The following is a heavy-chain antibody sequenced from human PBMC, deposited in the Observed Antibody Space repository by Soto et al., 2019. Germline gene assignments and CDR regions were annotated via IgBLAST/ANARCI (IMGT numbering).Heavy chain of an antibody. CDR3: ATHATGHSAYCYTAIDF. J-gene: IGHJ6*02. CDR1: GDSITTSGYY. V-gene: IGHV4-39*01. CDR2: IYSSGRS. Sequence: PSETLSLTCNVSGDSITTSGYYWVWIRQPPGKGLEWIGSIYSSGRSYYNPSLCSRVTISLDTAKNQIYLKVNSVTAADTTVNYGATHATGHSAYCYTAIDFWGQGTT.